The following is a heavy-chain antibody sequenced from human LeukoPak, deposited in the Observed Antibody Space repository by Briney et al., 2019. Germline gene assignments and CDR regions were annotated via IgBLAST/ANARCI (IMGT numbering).Heavy chain of an antibody. V-gene: IGHV3-23*01. Sequence: PTGGPLRLSCAASGFPFSSYAMSWVRQAPGKGLEWVSSISGSGDSTFYADSVKGRFTISRDNSKNTLFVQMNSLRVEDTAVYYCAKYYYGLGSYGRYFDYWGQGTLVTVSS. CDR3: AKYYYGLGSYGRYFDY. D-gene: IGHD3-10*01. CDR2: ISGSGDST. J-gene: IGHJ4*02. CDR1: GFPFSSYA.